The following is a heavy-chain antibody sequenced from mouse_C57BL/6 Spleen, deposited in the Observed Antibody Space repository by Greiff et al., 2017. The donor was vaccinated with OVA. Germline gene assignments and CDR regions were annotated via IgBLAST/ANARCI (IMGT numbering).Heavy chain of an antibody. CDR3: ARRRGYLYYFDY. CDR2: INPNNGGT. J-gene: IGHJ2*01. CDR1: GYTFTDYK. D-gene: IGHD2-2*01. Sequence: EVQLQQSGPELVKPGASVTLPCTASGYTFTDYKMDWVKQSHGKSLEWIGDINPNNGGTIYNQKFKGKATLTVDKSSSTAYMELRSLTSEDTAVYYCARRRGYLYYFDYWGQGTTLTVSS. V-gene: IGHV1-18*01.